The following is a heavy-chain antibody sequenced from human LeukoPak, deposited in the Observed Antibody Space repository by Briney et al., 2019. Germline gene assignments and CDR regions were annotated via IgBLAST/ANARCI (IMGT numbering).Heavy chain of an antibody. CDR2: ILPVFGTS. D-gene: IGHD3-10*01. CDR1: GGTYNNYA. J-gene: IGHJ6*03. CDR3: AKDHRGFYYGSGNYYYLDV. Sequence: ASVKVSCMASGGTYNNYAITWVRQAPGQGLEWVGGILPVFGTSNYAQRFQGRVTITADESTGTTYMELSSLRSEDTAVYYCAKDHRGFYYGSGNYYYLDVLGKGTTGTGSS. V-gene: IGHV1-69*01.